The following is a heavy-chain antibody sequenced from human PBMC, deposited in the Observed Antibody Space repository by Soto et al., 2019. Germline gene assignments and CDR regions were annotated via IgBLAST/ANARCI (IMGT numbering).Heavy chain of an antibody. D-gene: IGHD3-22*01. V-gene: IGHV1-69*01. CDR3: VTRVSMIVVVEDAFDI. Sequence: QVQLVQSGAEVKKPGSSVKVSCKASGGTFSSYAISWVRQAPGQGLEWMGGIIPIFGTANYAQKFQGRVTITADESTSTAYMELSSLRSEDTAVYYCVTRVSMIVVVEDAFDIWGQGTMVTVSS. CDR1: GGTFSSYA. J-gene: IGHJ3*02. CDR2: IIPIFGTA.